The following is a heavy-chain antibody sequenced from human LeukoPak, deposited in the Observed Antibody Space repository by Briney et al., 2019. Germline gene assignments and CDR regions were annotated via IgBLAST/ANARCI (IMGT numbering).Heavy chain of an antibody. CDR2: IQSDGGNK. CDR1: GFTFSSYA. J-gene: IGHJ4*02. V-gene: IGHV3-30*02. D-gene: IGHD2-15*01. Sequence: PGGSLRPSCAASGFTFSSYAMSWVRQAPGKGLEWVAFIQSDGGNKYYADSVKGRFTISRDNSKNTLYLQMNSLRAEDTAVYYCAKSGLNRFDYWGQGTLVTVSS. CDR3: AKSGLNRFDY.